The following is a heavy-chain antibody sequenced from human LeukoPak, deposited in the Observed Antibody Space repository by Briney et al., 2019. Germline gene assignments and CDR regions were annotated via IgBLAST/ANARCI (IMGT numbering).Heavy chain of an antibody. CDR3: VKGKSSYRASTNFDY. J-gene: IGHJ4*02. CDR1: GFPFSSYA. CDR2: ISDTGSST. V-gene: IGHV3-64*05. Sequence: GGSLRLSCSASGFPFSSYAMHWVRQAPGKGLQYVSCISDTGSSTYYADSVKGRFTISRDNSKNTLYVQMSSLRAEDTPVYYCVKGKSSYRASTNFDYWGQGTLVTVSS. D-gene: IGHD1-26*01.